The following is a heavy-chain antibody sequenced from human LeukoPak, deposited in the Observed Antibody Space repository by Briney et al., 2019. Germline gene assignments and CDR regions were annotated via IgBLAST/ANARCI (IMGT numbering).Heavy chain of an antibody. D-gene: IGHD3-16*02. Sequence: GGSLRLSCAASGFTFGAYWMSWFRQAPGKGPEWAASIKDDGSAQFYVDSLEGRFTISRDNAKNTLYLQMDTMRVEDTAVYYCAKHIVGEQNFDYWSQGTLVTVSS. CDR3: AKHIVGEQNFDY. CDR1: GFTFGAYW. V-gene: IGHV3-7*01. J-gene: IGHJ4*02. CDR2: IKDDGSAQ.